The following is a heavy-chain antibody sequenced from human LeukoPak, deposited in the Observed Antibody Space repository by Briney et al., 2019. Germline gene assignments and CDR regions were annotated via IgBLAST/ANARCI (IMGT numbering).Heavy chain of an antibody. D-gene: IGHD3-3*01. CDR1: GYSFTSYW. V-gene: IGHV5-51*01. CDR2: FYPGDSDN. CDR3: ARHPILEWSDY. Sequence: GESLKISCKGSGYSFTSYWIGWGRQMPGKGLEWMGIFYPGDSDNRYSPSFQGQVTISADKSISTAYLQWSSLKASDTAMYYCARHPILEWSDYWGQGTLVTVSS. J-gene: IGHJ4*02.